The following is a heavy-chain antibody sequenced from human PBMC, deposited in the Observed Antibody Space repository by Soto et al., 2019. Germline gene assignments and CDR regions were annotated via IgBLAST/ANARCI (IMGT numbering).Heavy chain of an antibody. J-gene: IGHJ6*02. CDR2: ISYDGSNK. CDR3: ARAGCDGGSCYTLVGLRYGMDV. D-gene: IGHD2-15*01. Sequence: PGGSLRLSCAASGFTFSSYAMHWVRQAPGKGLERVAVISYDGSNKYYADSVKGRFTISRDNSKNTLYLQMNSLRAEDTAVYYCARAGCDGGSCYTLVGLRYGMDVWGQGTTVTVSS. CDR1: GFTFSSYA. V-gene: IGHV3-30-3*01.